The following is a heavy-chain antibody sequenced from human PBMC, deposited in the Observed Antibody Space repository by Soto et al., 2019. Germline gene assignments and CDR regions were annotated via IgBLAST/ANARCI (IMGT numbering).Heavy chain of an antibody. Sequence: EVQLLESGGGLVQPGGSLRLSCAASGFTFSSYAMSWVRQAPGKGLEWVSSISTSGGSTYYADSVKGRFTISRDNSNNSLYLQMNCLSAEDTAVYYCSLSARYYGMVVWGLGTTVTVSS. V-gene: IGHV3-23*01. CDR2: ISTSGGST. CDR3: SLSARYYGMVV. CDR1: GFTFSSYA. J-gene: IGHJ6*02.